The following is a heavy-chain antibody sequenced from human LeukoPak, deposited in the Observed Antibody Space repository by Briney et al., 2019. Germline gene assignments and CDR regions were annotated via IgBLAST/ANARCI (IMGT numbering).Heavy chain of an antibody. D-gene: IGHD3-22*01. Sequence: GGSLRLSCAASGFTFSSYGMHWVRQAPGKGLEWVAVMSYDGSNKYYADSVKGRFTISRDNSKNTLYLQMNSLRAEDTAVYYCAKDLRYYDSSGYYYWGQGTLVTVSS. CDR1: GFTFSSYG. CDR2: MSYDGSNK. CDR3: AKDLRYYDSSGYYY. J-gene: IGHJ4*02. V-gene: IGHV3-30*18.